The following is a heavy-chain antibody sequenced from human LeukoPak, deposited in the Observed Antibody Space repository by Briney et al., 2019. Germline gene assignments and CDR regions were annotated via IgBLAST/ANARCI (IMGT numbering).Heavy chain of an antibody. J-gene: IGHJ6*02. CDR1: GFTFSSYS. Sequence: GGSLRLSCAASGFTFSSYSMNWVRQAPGKRLEWLSYISGGSGSIIHADSVRGRFTISRDDAMNSLYLQMNSLRAEDTAVYYCARDRRPYCASSSYYHMDVWGQGTTVTVSS. CDR2: ISGGSGSI. D-gene: IGHD2-21*02. CDR3: ARDRRPYCASSSYYHMDV. V-gene: IGHV3-48*01.